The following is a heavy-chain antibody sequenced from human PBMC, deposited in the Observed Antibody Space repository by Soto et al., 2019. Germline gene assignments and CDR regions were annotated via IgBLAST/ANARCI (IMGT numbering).Heavy chain of an antibody. V-gene: IGHV3-15*07. Sequence: GSLRLSCAVSGVTLSNVWMNWVRQAPGKGPEWVGRIKSKSAGGSTDYATPVKGRFTISRDDSENTLYLQMNSLKIEDTAVYYCSHGFYQYFDYWGRGTLVTVSS. CDR2: IKSKSAGGST. CDR1: GVTLSNVW. D-gene: IGHD2-2*01. CDR3: SHGFYQYFDY. J-gene: IGHJ4*02.